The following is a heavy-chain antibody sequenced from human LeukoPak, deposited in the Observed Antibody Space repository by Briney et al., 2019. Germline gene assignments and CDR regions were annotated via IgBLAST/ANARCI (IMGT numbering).Heavy chain of an antibody. Sequence: GGSLTLSCAAAGFTFTDYSMNWVRQAPGKGLEWVANIKEDGSEKNYVDSVKGRFTISRDNAENSVYLQMNGLRVEDSGVYYCVTKEPYTSGWNYWGQGTLVSVSS. D-gene: IGHD6-19*01. CDR3: VTKEPYTSGWNY. J-gene: IGHJ4*02. V-gene: IGHV3-7*01. CDR1: GFTFTDYS. CDR2: IKEDGSEK.